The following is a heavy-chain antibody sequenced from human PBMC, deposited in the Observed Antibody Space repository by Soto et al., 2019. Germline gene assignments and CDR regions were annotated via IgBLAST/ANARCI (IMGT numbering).Heavy chain of an antibody. CDR2: IYYSGST. CDR1: GGSISSYY. V-gene: IGHV4-59*01. CDR3: AREQGGGQEDY. D-gene: IGHD1-26*01. J-gene: IGHJ4*02. Sequence: QVQLQESGPGLVKPSETLSLTCTVTGGSISSYYSSLIRQPPGKGLEWIEYIYYSGSTNYNPSLKSRVTISVDTSKNQFSLKLSSVTAADTAVYYCAREQGGGQEDYWGQGTLVTVSS.